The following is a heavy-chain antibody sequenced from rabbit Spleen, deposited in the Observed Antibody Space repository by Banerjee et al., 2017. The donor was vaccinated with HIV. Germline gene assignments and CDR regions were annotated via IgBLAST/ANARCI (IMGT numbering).Heavy chain of an antibody. CDR3: ARDTSSSFSSYGMDL. CDR2: IDIGSSGFT. V-gene: IGHV1S40*01. D-gene: IGHD1-1*01. CDR1: GVSFSISSY. Sequence: QSLGESGGGLVKPEGSLTLTCTASGVSFSISSYMCWVRQAPGKGLEWIACIDIGSSGFTYFATWAKGRFTCSKTSSTTVTLQMTRLTAADTATYFCARDTSSSFSSYGMDLWGPGTLVTVS. J-gene: IGHJ6*01.